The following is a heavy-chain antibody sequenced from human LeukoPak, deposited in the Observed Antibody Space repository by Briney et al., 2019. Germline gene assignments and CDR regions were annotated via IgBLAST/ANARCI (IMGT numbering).Heavy chain of an antibody. CDR3: ARDGGNVCSSTSCYEDALDI. CDR2: ISSSSSYI. J-gene: IGHJ3*02. V-gene: IGHV3-21*01. D-gene: IGHD2-2*01. CDR1: GFTFSSYS. Sequence: GGSLRLSCAASGFTFSSYSMNWVRQAPGKGLEWVSSISSSSSYIYYADSVKGRFTISRDNAKNSLYLQMNSLRAEDTAVYYCARDGGNVCSSTSCYEDALDIWGQGTMVTVSS.